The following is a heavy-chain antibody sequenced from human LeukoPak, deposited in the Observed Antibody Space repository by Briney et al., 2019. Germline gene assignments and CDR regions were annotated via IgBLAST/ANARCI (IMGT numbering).Heavy chain of an antibody. D-gene: IGHD1-26*01. CDR1: GFTFSSYE. CDR3: ARDRSGSSSVDDAFDL. J-gene: IGHJ3*01. CDR2: ISSSGSTI. V-gene: IGHV3-48*03. Sequence: TGGSLRLSCAASGFTFSSYEMNWVRQAPGKGLEWVSYISSSGSTIYYADSVKGRFTISRDNAKNSLYLQMNSLRAEDTAVYYCARDRSGSSSVDDAFDLWGQGTTVTVSS.